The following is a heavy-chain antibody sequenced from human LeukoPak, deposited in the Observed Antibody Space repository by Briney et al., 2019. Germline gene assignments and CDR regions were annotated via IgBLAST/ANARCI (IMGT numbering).Heavy chain of an antibody. Sequence: GGSLRLSCAASGFTFLNYVMSWVRQAPGKGLEWVSSISYNGGNTYYADSVKGRFTISRDNSKNSLYLQMNSLRAEDTAVYYCARVRGNTGYYDFWSGYPDYWGQGTLVTVSS. D-gene: IGHD3-3*01. V-gene: IGHV3-23*01. CDR3: ARVRGNTGYYDFWSGYPDY. J-gene: IGHJ4*02. CDR1: GFTFLNYV. CDR2: ISYNGGNT.